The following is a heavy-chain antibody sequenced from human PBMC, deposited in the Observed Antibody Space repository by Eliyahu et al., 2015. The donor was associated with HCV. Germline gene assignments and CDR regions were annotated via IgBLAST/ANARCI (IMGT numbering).Heavy chain of an antibody. V-gene: IGHV1-69*04. CDR1: GXTFSSYA. CDR3: ARGADQYGWFDP. CDR2: IIPILGIA. J-gene: IGHJ5*02. D-gene: IGHD2-2*01. Sequence: QVQLVQSXAEVKXPXSSVKVSCKASGXTFSSYAISWVRQAPGQGLEWMGRIIPILGIANYAXKFQGRVTITADKSTSTAYMELSSLRSEDTAVYYCARGADQYGWFDPWGQGTLVTVSS.